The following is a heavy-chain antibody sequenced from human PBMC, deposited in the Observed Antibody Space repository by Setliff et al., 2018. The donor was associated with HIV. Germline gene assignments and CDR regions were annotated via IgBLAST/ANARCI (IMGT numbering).Heavy chain of an antibody. D-gene: IGHD1-26*01. CDR1: GGSISSNY. J-gene: IGHJ4*02. CDR2: IYYSGST. Sequence: SETLSLTCTVSGGSISSNYWSWMRQPPGKGLEWIGHIYYSGSTNYNPSLKSRVTISVDTSRNQFSLKLSSVTAADTAVYYCARDLVGATVGFDYWGQGTLVTVSS. CDR3: ARDLVGATVGFDY. V-gene: IGHV4-59*12.